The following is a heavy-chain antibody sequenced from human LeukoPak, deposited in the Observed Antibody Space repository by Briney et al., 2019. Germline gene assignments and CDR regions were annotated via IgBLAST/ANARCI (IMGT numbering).Heavy chain of an antibody. CDR3: PRGKCSVGSCYTYTDY. Sequence: AAVKLSCKASGYTFTSYGISWVRQAPGQGLEWMGWISAYNGNTNYAQKLQGRVTMTTDTSTSTAYMELRSLRSDDTAVYSCPRGKCSVGSCYTYTDYGGQGSLVTVSS. V-gene: IGHV1-18*01. CDR1: GYTFTSYG. J-gene: IGHJ4*02. CDR2: ISAYNGNT. D-gene: IGHD2-15*01.